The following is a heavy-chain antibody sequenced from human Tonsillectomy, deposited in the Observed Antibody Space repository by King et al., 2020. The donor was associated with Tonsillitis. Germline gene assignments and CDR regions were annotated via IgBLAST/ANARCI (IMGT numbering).Heavy chain of an antibody. CDR3: TTSYKRGSGYYVTSYYYMDV. Sequence: VQLVESGGGLAKPGGSLRLSCVGSRFTFANAWMTWVRQAPGKGLEWVGRIKSKADGGTTDYPAPVKGRFTISRDDSKNTLYLQINSLKTEDTAIYYCTTSYKRGSGYYVTSYYYMDVWGKGTTVTVSS. CDR2: IKSKADGGTT. CDR1: RFTFANAW. J-gene: IGHJ6*03. D-gene: IGHD3-3*01. V-gene: IGHV3-15*01.